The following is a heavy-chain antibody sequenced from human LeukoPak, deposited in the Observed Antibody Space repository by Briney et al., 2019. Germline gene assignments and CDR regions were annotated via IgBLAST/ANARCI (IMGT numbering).Heavy chain of an antibody. CDR3: AKAPVTSCRGAYCYPFDS. Sequence: GGSLRLSCAASGFTFSSYAMSWVRQAPGKGLEWVSGINDSGGSTYYADSVKGRFTISRDNSKNTLYLQMNSLRAEDAAVYFCAKAPVTSCRGAYCYPFDSWGQGTLVTVSS. D-gene: IGHD2-21*01. J-gene: IGHJ4*02. CDR1: GFTFSSYA. CDR2: INDSGGST. V-gene: IGHV3-23*01.